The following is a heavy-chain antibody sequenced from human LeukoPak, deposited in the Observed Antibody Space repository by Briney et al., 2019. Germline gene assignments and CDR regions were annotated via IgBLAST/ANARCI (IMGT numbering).Heavy chain of an antibody. J-gene: IGHJ4*02. V-gene: IGHV4-34*01. CDR2: INHSGST. CDR1: GGSFSGYY. D-gene: IGHD3-10*01. Sequence: PSETLSLTCAVYGGSFSGYYWSWIRQPPGKGLEWIGEINHSGSTNYNPSLKSRVTISVDTSKNQFSLKLSSVTAADTAVYYCARGIYYYGSGSYSPRKYYFDYWGQGTLVTVSS. CDR3: ARGIYYYGSGSYSPRKYYFDY.